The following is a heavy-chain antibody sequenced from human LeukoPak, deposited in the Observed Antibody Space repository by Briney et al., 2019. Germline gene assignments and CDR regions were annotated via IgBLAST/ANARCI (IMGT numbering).Heavy chain of an antibody. CDR2: IYYSGGT. CDR1: GGSISSYY. D-gene: IGHD6-6*01. Sequence: SETLSLTCAVSGGSISSYYWSWIRQPPGKGLEWIGYIYYSGGTNYNPSLKSRVTISVDTSKNQFSLKLSSVTAADTAVYYCAREKQLVYYYGMDVWGQGTTVTVSS. V-gene: IGHV4-59*12. J-gene: IGHJ6*02. CDR3: AREKQLVYYYGMDV.